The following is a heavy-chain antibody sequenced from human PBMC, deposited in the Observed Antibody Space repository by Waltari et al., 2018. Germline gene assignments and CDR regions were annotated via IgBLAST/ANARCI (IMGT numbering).Heavy chain of an antibody. CDR2: IYHSGST. J-gene: IGHJ4*02. CDR3: ASTFWSGYYTGDY. V-gene: IGHV4-30-2*01. CDR1: GGSISSGGYS. Sequence: QLQLQESGSGLVKPSQTLSLTCAVSGGSISSGGYSWSWIRQPPGKGLEWIGYIYHSGSTYYNPSLKSRVTISVDRSKNQFSRKLSSVTAADTAVYYCASTFWSGYYTGDYWGQGTLVTVSS. D-gene: IGHD3-3*01.